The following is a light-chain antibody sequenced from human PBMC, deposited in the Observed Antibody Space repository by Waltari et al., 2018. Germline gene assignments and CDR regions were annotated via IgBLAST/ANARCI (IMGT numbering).Light chain of an antibody. CDR1: QSISSW. Sequence: DFQMTQSPSTLSASVGDRVTITCRASQSISSWLAWYQQKPGKAPKLLIYKASSLESGVPSRFSGSGSGTEFTLTISSLQPDDFATYYCQQYKSYLSTFGQGTRLEIK. CDR2: KAS. J-gene: IGKJ5*01. CDR3: QQYKSYLST. V-gene: IGKV1-5*03.